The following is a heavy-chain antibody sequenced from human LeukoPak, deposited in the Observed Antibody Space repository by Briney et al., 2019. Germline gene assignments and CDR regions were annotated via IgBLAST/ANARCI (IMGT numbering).Heavy chain of an antibody. J-gene: IGHJ6*03. Sequence: SETLSLTCSVSDDSITLYYWTWIRQPPGKGLEGIGDVDHTGSTNFNPSLNGRVSISRDTSKNLFPLMLRSVTAADTAVYFCARARVSSSTWYSTYYYYFYTDVWGKGTTVTVSS. CDR3: ARARVSSSTWYSTYYYYFYTDV. V-gene: IGHV4-59*01. CDR2: VDHTGST. CDR1: DDSITLYY. D-gene: IGHD4-11*01.